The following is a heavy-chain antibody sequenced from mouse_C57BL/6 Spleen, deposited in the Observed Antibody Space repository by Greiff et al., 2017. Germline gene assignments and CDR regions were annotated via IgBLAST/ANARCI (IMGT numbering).Heavy chain of an antibody. CDR1: GFTFSDYG. V-gene: IGHV5-17*01. CDR3: ARDGFYDYDAWFAY. D-gene: IGHD2-4*01. CDR2: ISSGSSTI. J-gene: IGHJ3*01. Sequence: EVQGVESGGGLVKPGGSLKLSCAASGFTFSDYGMHWVRQAPEKGLEWVSYISSGSSTIYYADTVKGRFTISRDNAKNTLFLQMTSLRSEDTAMYYCARDGFYDYDAWFAYWGQGTLVTVSA.